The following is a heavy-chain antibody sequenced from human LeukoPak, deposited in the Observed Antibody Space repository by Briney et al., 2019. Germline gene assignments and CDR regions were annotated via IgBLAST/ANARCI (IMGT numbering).Heavy chain of an antibody. Sequence: KSSETLSLTCTVSGGSINSYYWSWIRQPAGKGLEWIGRMYTSGSTNYNPSLKSRVTMSVDTSKNQFSLKLSSVTAADTAVYYCARGGWLRQFDYWGQGTLVTVSS. J-gene: IGHJ4*02. CDR2: MYTSGST. CDR3: ARGGWLRQFDY. V-gene: IGHV4-4*07. D-gene: IGHD5-12*01. CDR1: GGSINSYY.